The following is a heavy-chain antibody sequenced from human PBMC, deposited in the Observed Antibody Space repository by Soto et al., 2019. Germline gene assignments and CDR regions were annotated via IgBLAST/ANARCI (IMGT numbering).Heavy chain of an antibody. D-gene: IGHD6-13*01. CDR1: PGSISSSSYY. CDR3: ARHRTAAPGFNY. Sequence: PSETLSRTCTVSPGSISSSSYYWGWIRQPPGKGLEWIGSIYYSGSTYYNPSLKSRVTISVDTPKNQFSLKLSSVTAADTAVYYCARHRTAAPGFNYWGLGTLVTVSS. CDR2: IYYSGST. J-gene: IGHJ4*02. V-gene: IGHV4-39*01.